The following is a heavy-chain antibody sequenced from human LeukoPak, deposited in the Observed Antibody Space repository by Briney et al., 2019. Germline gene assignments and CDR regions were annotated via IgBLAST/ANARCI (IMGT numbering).Heavy chain of an antibody. J-gene: IGHJ4*02. V-gene: IGHV4-59*01. CDR2: IYYSGRT. D-gene: IGHD5-18*01. Sequence: SETLSLTCTVSGGSISNYFWSWIRQPPGKGLEWIGFIYYSGRTNYNPSLKSRVTISVDTSKNQFSLKLSSVTAADTAVYYCARGGYSKFDYWGQGTLVTVSS. CDR1: GGSISNYF. CDR3: ARGGYSKFDY.